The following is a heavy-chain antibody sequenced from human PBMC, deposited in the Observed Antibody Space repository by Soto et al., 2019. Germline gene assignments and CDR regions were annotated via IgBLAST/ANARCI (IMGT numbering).Heavy chain of an antibody. V-gene: IGHV3-23*01. D-gene: IGHD2-21*01. CDR2: ITGSGVST. Sequence: EVQLLESGGGLGQPGGSLTLSCTASGFTFNMYAMSWVRQAPGKALEWVSAITGSGVSTYYADSVKGRFTISRDNSKNSLYLHMNSLRAEDTAVDYCASRDDRGVFEHWGQGTLVNVSS. CDR1: GFTFNMYA. J-gene: IGHJ4*02. CDR3: ASRDDRGVFEH.